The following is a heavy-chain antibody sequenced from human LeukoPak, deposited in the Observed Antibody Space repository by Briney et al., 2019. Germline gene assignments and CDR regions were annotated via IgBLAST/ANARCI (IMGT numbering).Heavy chain of an antibody. CDR2: MSPNSGDT. Sequence: ASIKVSCKASGYTFTSSDINWVRQATREGLAWMEWMSPNSGDTGYAQKFQGRVTMTRDVSINTAYMELSSLRSEDTAVYYCARVGLRGSVTHHDWFDSWGQGTLITVSS. D-gene: IGHD4-17*01. V-gene: IGHV1-8*01. J-gene: IGHJ5*01. CDR3: ARVGLRGSVTHHDWFDS. CDR1: GYTFTSSD.